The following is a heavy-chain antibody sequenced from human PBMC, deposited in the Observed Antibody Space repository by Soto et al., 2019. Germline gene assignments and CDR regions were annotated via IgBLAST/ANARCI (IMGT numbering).Heavy chain of an antibody. CDR3: AGDPVPEY. J-gene: IGHJ4*02. Sequence: PSETLSLTCAVSGGSISSGGYSWGWIWQPPGKGLEWIGYIYHSGSTYYNPSLKSRVTISVDRSKNQFSLKLSSVTAADTAVYYCAGDPVPEYWGQGTLVTVSS. V-gene: IGHV4-30-2*01. CDR2: IYHSGST. CDR1: GGSISSGGYS.